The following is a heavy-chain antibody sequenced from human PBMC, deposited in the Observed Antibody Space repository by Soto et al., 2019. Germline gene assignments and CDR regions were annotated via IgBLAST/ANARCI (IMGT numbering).Heavy chain of an antibody. Sequence: GGSLRLSCAASSFTFSDYAMTWVRQAPGKGLEWVATVGLNGANTRYADSVKGRFTISRDDSRDAVFLQMNNLRLEDTAVYYCAKGSRSGGLYNFDYWGQGTPVTVSS. CDR1: SFTFSDYA. V-gene: IGHV3-23*01. CDR2: VGLNGANT. D-gene: IGHD3-10*01. J-gene: IGHJ4*02. CDR3: AKGSRSGGLYNFDY.